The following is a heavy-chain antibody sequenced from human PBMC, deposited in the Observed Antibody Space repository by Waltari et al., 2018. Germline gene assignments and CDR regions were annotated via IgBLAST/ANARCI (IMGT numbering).Heavy chain of an antibody. CDR1: GYSISSGYY. Sequence: QVQLQESGPGLVKPSETLSLTCAVSGYSISSGYYWGWIRQPPGKGLEWIGSIYHSGSTYYTPSLKSRVTISVDTSKNQFSLKLSSVTAADTAVYYCARAPPSYSSSWYMIDWGQGTLVTVSS. D-gene: IGHD6-13*01. J-gene: IGHJ4*02. V-gene: IGHV4-38-2*01. CDR3: ARAPPSYSSSWYMID. CDR2: IYHSGST.